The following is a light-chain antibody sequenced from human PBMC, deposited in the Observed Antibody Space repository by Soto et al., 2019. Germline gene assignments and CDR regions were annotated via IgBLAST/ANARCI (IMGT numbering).Light chain of an antibody. J-gene: IGKJ3*01. Sequence: DIQMTQYPSSLSASVGDRVTITCRASQGTSNYLAWYQQKPGKVPKLLKYAASTLQSGVPSWFSGRCSGSAFTLTISSLQPEDVATYSCQNYTSALFFTVGPGNKVDIK. CDR3: QNYTSALFFT. CDR1: QGTSNY. V-gene: IGKV1-27*01. CDR2: AAS.